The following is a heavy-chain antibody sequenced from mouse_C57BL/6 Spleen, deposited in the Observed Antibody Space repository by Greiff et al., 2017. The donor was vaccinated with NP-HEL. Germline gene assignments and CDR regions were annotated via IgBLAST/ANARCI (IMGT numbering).Heavy chain of an antibody. Sequence: LQQSGGGLVQPGGSMKLSCVASGFTFSNYWMNWVRQSPEKGLEWVAQIRLKSDNYATHYAESVKGRFTISRDDSKSSVYLQMNNLRAEDTGIYYCTLYYSNLFDYWGQGTTLTVSS. J-gene: IGHJ2*01. V-gene: IGHV6-3*01. CDR2: IRLKSDNYAT. CDR1: GFTFSNYW. D-gene: IGHD2-5*01. CDR3: TLYYSNLFDY.